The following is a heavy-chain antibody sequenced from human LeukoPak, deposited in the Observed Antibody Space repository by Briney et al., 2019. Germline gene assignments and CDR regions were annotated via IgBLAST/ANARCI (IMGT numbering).Heavy chain of an antibody. CDR1: GYTFTSYG. D-gene: IGHD1-1*01. Sequence: VSVKVSCKASGYTFTSYGISWVRQAPGQGLEWMGWISAYNGNTNHAQKLQGRVTMTTDTSTSTAYMELRSLRSDDTAVYYCARFPLQLEPLRSADYWGQGTLVTVSS. V-gene: IGHV1-18*01. CDR3: ARFPLQLEPLRSADY. J-gene: IGHJ4*02. CDR2: ISAYNGNT.